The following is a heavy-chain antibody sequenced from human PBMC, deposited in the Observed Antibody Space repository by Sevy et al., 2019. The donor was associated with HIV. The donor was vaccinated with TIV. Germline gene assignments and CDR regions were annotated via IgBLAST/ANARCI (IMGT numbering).Heavy chain of an antibody. V-gene: IGHV1-18*01. D-gene: IGHD3-3*01. J-gene: IGHJ4*02. CDR2: ISTQNGNT. CDR3: ARRGRWTYFDLWSGSPDY. Sequence: ASVKVSCKASGYTFSSYDIIWVRQAPGQGLEWMGWISTQNGNTNCGQNFQGRVTMTTDTSTSTVYMDLRSLRSDDTAVYYCARRGRWTYFDLWSGSPDYWGQGTLVTVSS. CDR1: GYTFSSYD.